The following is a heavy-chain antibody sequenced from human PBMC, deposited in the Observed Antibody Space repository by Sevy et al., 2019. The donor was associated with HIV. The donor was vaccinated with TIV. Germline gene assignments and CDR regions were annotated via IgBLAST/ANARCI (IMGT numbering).Heavy chain of an antibody. V-gene: IGHV3-74*01. CDR1: AFTFRRDW. Sequence: GSLRLSCTASAFTFRRDWIHWVRRAPGKGLVWVSRINGDGSSTTYANSVKGRFTISRDNAKNTVYLQMNSLRADDTAVYYCTRASEGAFDIWGQGTMVTVSS. CDR2: INGDGSST. J-gene: IGHJ3*02. CDR3: TRASEGAFDI. D-gene: IGHD6-6*01.